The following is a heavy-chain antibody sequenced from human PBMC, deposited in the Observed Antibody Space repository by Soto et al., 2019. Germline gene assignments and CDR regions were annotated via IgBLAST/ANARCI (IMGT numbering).Heavy chain of an antibody. J-gene: IGHJ6*02. V-gene: IGHV4-4*02. CDR1: GDSIIGTGW. CDR2: VYHSGAT. CDR3: VRNGYYSLDV. Sequence: QVQLQESGPGLVRPSGTLSLTCAVSGDSIIGTGWWSWVRQSPGKVLEWIGGVYHSGATNYNPSLKSQVTISVDTSRNQFSLNLGSVTAADTAAYYCVRNGYYSLDVWGQGTTVTVPS. D-gene: IGHD3-22*01.